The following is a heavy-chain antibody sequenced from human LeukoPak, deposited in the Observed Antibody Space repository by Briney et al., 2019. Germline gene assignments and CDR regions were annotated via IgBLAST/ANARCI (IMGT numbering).Heavy chain of an antibody. CDR3: ARAGRGYYYGMDV. CDR2: IYYSGST. CDR1: AGSISSGDYY. Sequence: PSETLSLTCTVSAGSISSGDYYWRWIRQPPGKGLEWIGYIYYSGSTYYNPSLKSRVTISVDTSKNQFSLKLSSVTAADTAVYYCARAGRGYYYGMDVWGQGTTVTVSS. V-gene: IGHV4-30-4*01. J-gene: IGHJ6*02.